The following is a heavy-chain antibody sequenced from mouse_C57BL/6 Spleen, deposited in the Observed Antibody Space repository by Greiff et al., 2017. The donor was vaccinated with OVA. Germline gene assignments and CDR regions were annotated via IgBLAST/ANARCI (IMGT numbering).Heavy chain of an antibody. D-gene: IGHD1-1*01. J-gene: IGHJ2*01. CDR1: GYTFTSYW. V-gene: IGHV1-64*01. CDR2: IHPTSGST. CDR3: ARDYYGSSLYFDD. Sequence: QVPLQQPGAELVKPGASVKLSCKASGYTFTSYWMHWVKQRPGQGLEWLGLIHPTSGSTNYNETFKSKATLTVDKSSSTAYMQLSSLTSEDSAVYYCARDYYGSSLYFDDWGQGTTLTVSS.